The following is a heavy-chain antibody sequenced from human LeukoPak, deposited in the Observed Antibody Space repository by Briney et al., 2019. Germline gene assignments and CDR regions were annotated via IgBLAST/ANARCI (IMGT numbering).Heavy chain of an antibody. CDR1: GYTFTNYG. CDR2: ISAYNGNT. J-gene: IGHJ5*02. D-gene: IGHD6-19*01. Sequence: ASVKVSCKASGYTFTNYGISWVRQAPGQGLEWMGWISAYNGNTNYAQKLQGRVTMTTDTSTSTAYMELRSLRSDDTAVYYCARAPGIAVAGKSWFDPWGQGTLVTVSS. CDR3: ARAPGIAVAGKSWFDP. V-gene: IGHV1-18*01.